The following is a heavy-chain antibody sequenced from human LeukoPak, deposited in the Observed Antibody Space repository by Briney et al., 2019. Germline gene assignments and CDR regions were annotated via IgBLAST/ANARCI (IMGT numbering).Heavy chain of an antibody. CDR3: TRGGSVPATRSFDY. D-gene: IGHD6-19*01. CDR1: GFTFSTYV. Sequence: GGSLRLSCAASGFTFSTYVMHWVRHAPGKGVEWVAVITHDGSNKYYADSVKGRFTISRDNSKNTVYLQMNSLRVEDTAMYYCTRGGSVPATRSFDYWGQGTLVTVSS. V-gene: IGHV3-30-3*01. J-gene: IGHJ4*02. CDR2: ITHDGSNK.